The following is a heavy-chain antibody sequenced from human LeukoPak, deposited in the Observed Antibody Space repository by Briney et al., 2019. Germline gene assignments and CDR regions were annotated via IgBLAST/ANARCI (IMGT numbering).Heavy chain of an antibody. V-gene: IGHV1-69*04. D-gene: IGHD4-23*01. J-gene: IGHJ4*02. CDR1: GGTFSSYA. CDR3: ARDYGGNSRQPFEY. Sequence: SVKVSCKASGGTFSSYAISWVRQAPGQGLEWMGRIIPILGIANYAQKFQGRVTITADKSTSTAYMELSSLRSEDTAVYYCARDYGGNSRQPFEYWGQGTLVTVSS. CDR2: IIPILGIA.